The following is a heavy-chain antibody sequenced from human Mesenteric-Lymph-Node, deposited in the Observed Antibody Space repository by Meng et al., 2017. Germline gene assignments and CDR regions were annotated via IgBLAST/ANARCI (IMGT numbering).Heavy chain of an antibody. D-gene: IGHD5-18*01. CDR1: GGSSSSGSLY. CDR3: ARDRGYSYGKSFFDY. CDR2: IYYSGST. V-gene: IGHV4-61*01. J-gene: IGHJ4*02. Sequence: GWGPGLVRALETLALPCTVSGGSSSSGSLYWSWIRQPPGKGLEWIGYIYYSGSTNYNPSLKSRVTISVDTSKNQFSLKLSSVTAADTAVYYCARDRGYSYGKSFFDYWGQGTLVTVSS.